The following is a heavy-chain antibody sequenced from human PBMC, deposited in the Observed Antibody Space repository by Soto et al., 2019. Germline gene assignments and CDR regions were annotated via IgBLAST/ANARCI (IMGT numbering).Heavy chain of an antibody. V-gene: IGHV5-51*01. D-gene: IGHD3-22*01. CDR1: GCSFTSYC. J-gene: IGHJ4*02. CDR3: ARHVNYYDSSGYYFDY. CDR2: IYPGDSDT. Sequence: GESLKISCKGSGCSFTSYCIGWVRQMPGKGLEWMGIIYPGDSDTRYSPSFQGQVTISADKSISTAYLQWSSLKASDTAMYYCARHVNYYDSSGYYFDYWGQGTLVTVSS.